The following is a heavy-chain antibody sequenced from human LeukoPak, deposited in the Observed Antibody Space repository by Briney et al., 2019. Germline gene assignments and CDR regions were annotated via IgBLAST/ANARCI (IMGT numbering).Heavy chain of an antibody. CDR2: IYPGDSDT. J-gene: IGHJ5*02. CDR1: GYSFTSYW. D-gene: IGHD1-26*01. V-gene: IGHV5-51*01. CDR3: ARRGGSYSGGYWFDP. Sequence: GESLKISCKGSGYSFTSYWIGWVRQMPGKDLEWMGIIYPGDSDTRYSPSFQGQVTISADKSISTAYLQWSSLKASDTAMYYCARRGGSYSGGYWFDPWGQGTLVTVSS.